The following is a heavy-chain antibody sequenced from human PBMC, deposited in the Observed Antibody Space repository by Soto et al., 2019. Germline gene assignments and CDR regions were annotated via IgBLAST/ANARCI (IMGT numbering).Heavy chain of an antibody. J-gene: IGHJ4*02. CDR2: IYYSGST. V-gene: IGHV4-59*01. CDR3: ARDSYNFDD. Sequence: LSLTCTVSGGSIRSYYWSWTRQPPGKGLEWIGYIYYSGSTDYNPSLKSRVTISVDTSKNQFSLKLRSVTAADTAVYYCARDSYNFDDWGQGILVTVSS. CDR1: GGSIRSYY. D-gene: IGHD5-18*01.